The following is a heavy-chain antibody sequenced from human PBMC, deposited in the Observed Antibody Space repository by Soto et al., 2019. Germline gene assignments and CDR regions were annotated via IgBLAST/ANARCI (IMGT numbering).Heavy chain of an antibody. CDR2: IIPIFGTA. J-gene: IGHJ6*02. V-gene: IGHV1-69*13. CDR3: ARSEFYSGSYPGSEYYYYYYGMDV. Sequence: SVKVSCKASGGTFSSYAISWVRQAPGQGLEWTGGIIPIFGTANYAQKFQGRVTITADESTSTAYMELSSLRSEDTAVYYCARSEFYSGSYPGSEYYYYYYGMDVWGQGTTVTAP. D-gene: IGHD1-26*01. CDR1: GGTFSSYA.